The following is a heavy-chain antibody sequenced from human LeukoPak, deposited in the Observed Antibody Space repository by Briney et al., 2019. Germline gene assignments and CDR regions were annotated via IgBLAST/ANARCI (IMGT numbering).Heavy chain of an antibody. D-gene: IGHD3-22*01. Sequence: GESLKISCQGSGYSFNAYWIGWVRQMPGKGLEWMGIVYPRDSNTRISPSFQGQVTISADKSISTAYLQWRSLKASDTAIYYRARHEWVGDTMIVDYWGQGTLVTVSS. J-gene: IGHJ4*02. V-gene: IGHV5-51*01. CDR3: ARHEWVGDTMIVDY. CDR1: GYSFNAYW. CDR2: VYPRDSNT.